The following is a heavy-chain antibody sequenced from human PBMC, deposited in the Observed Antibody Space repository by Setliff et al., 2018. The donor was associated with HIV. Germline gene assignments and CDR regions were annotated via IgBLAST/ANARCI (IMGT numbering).Heavy chain of an antibody. J-gene: IGHJ4*02. CDR1: GGSISSGGYY. D-gene: IGHD6-13*01. Sequence: PSETLSLTCTVSGGSISSGGYYWSWIRQPPGKGLAWIGEINHSGSTNYNPSLKSRVTISVDTSKNQFSLKLSSVTAADTAVYYCARGRWYSSSWYEYWGQGTLVTVSS. CDR3: ARGRWYSSSWYEY. V-gene: IGHV4-39*07. CDR2: INHSGST.